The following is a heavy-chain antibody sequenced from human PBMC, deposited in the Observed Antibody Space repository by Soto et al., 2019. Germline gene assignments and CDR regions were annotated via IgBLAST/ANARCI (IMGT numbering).Heavy chain of an antibody. J-gene: IGHJ4*02. D-gene: IGHD3-10*01. Sequence: QITLKESGPTLVKPTQTLTLTCTFSGFSLSSSGEGVGWIRQPPGRALEWLGIIYWDDDKRYRPSLQSRLTITKDTSKNQVVLAITNMDPVDTATYYCAHSPYDDSGGHDYWGQGTLVTVSS. CDR1: GFSLSSSGEG. CDR3: AHSPYDDSGGHDY. CDR2: IYWDDDK. V-gene: IGHV2-5*02.